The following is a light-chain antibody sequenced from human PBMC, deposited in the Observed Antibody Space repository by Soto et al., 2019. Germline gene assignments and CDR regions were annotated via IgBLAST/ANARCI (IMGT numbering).Light chain of an antibody. J-gene: IGLJ3*02. CDR1: SSNIGAGYD. CDR2: GNN. CDR3: QSYDTGLSGSV. Sequence: QSVLTQPPSVSGAPGQRVTISCTGSSSNIGAGYDVHWYQQLPGTAPKLLMYGNNNRPSGVPDRFSGSKSGTSASLAITGLQAEDEADYYCQSYDTGLSGSVFGGGTKLTVL. V-gene: IGLV1-40*01.